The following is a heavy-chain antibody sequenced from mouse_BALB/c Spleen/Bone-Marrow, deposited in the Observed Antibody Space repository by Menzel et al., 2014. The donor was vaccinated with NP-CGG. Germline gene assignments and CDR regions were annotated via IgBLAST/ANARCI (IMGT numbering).Heavy chain of an antibody. D-gene: IGHD1-1*01. V-gene: IGHV14-3*02. J-gene: IGHJ2*01. Sequence: VQLKEPGAELVKPGASVKLSCTASGFNIKDTYMHWVKQRPEQGLEWIGRIDPANVNTKYDPKFQGKATITADTSSNTAYLQLSSLTSEDTAVYYCASYVYGYYFDYWGQGTTLTVSS. CDR1: GFNIKDTY. CDR2: IDPANVNT. CDR3: ASYVYGYYFDY.